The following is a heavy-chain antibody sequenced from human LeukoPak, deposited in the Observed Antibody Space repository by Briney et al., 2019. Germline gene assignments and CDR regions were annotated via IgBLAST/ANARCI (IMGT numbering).Heavy chain of an antibody. J-gene: IGHJ4*02. Sequence: GASVKVSCKASGYTFTGYYMHWVRQAPGQGLEWMGWINPNSGGTNYAQKLQGRVTMTEDTSTDTAYLELSGLRSDDTAVYYCAAVSGSYTLLDCWGQGTPVTVSS. CDR1: GYTFTGYY. D-gene: IGHD1-26*01. CDR2: INPNSGGT. CDR3: AAVSGSYTLLDC. V-gene: IGHV1-2*02.